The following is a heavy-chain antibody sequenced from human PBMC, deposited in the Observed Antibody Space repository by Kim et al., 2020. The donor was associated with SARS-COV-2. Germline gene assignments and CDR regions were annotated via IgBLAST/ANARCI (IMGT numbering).Heavy chain of an antibody. CDR3: ARDLAASGHYYYYGMDV. CDR1: GGSISSAY. CDR2: IYYSGST. V-gene: IGHV4-59*01. D-gene: IGHD6-13*01. J-gene: IGHJ6*01. Sequence: SETLSLTCTVSGGSISSAYWSWIRQPPGKGLEWIAYIYYSGSTNYNPSLKSRVTISMDTSNNQFSLKLSSVTAADTAVYYCARDLAASGHYYYYGMDVWG.